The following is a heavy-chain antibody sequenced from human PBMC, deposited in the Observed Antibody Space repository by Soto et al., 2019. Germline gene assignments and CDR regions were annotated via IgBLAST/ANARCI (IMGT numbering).Heavy chain of an antibody. J-gene: IGHJ3*01. CDR1: GGSFGSSA. D-gene: IGHD3-16*01. Sequence: QVQLVQSGADVKKPGSSVKVSCKTSGGSFGSSAISWVRQAPAQGLEWMGKIIPVFDKANYAQNFQGRLTITADELTGTVFMELSSLRSEDTAVYFCSRLRRDWGDAFDLWGLGTFVTGSS. CDR3: SRLRRDWGDAFDL. CDR2: IIPVFDKA. V-gene: IGHV1-69*18.